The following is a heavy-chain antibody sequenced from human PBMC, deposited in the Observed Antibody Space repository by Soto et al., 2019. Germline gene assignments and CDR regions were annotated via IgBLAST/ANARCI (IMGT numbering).Heavy chain of an antibody. V-gene: IGHV5-51*01. CDR1: GYSFTTNW. D-gene: IGHD6-13*01. Sequence: GESLKISCKGSGYSFTTNWIAWVRQKPGKGLEWMGSIFPGDSDTRYSPSFHGQVTISADESISTAYLQWGSLKASDSAMYYCARLIGSSSWFDSWGQGALVTVSS. J-gene: IGHJ5*01. CDR2: IFPGDSDT. CDR3: ARLIGSSSWFDS.